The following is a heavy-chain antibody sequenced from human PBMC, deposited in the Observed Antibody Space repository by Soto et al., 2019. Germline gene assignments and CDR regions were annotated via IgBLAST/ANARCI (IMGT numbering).Heavy chain of an antibody. V-gene: IGHV3-72*01. J-gene: IGHJ5*02. Sequence: EVQLVESGGGLVQPGGSLTLSCAVSGLTFGDHYMEWVRQAPGKGLEWVARSRNKAKSYSTDFAASVKGRFTISRVESKNSLNLQMNSLMTEDTAVYYCSILEGAWGQGTLFTVSS. CDR3: SILEGA. D-gene: IGHD2-21*01. CDR1: GLTFGDHY. CDR2: SRNKAKSYST.